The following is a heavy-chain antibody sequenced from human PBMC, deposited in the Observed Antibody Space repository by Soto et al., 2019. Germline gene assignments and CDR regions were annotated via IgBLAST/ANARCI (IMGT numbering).Heavy chain of an antibody. Sequence: GRSLRLSCAASGFPFSTYWMSWVRQAPGKGLEWVGNIKQDGSGENYVDSVKGRFTISRDNANHSLYLQMNSLRAEDTAVYYCARDRGPPRYLYYGMDVWGQGTTVTVS. CDR1: GFPFSTYW. D-gene: IGHD3-10*01. V-gene: IGHV3-7*01. J-gene: IGHJ6*02. CDR3: ARDRGPPRYLYYGMDV. CDR2: IKQDGSGE.